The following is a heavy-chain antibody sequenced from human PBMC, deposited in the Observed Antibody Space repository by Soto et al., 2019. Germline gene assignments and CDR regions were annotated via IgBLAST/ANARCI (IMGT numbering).Heavy chain of an antibody. D-gene: IGHD3-9*01. Sequence: GESLKISCKGSGYSFTSYWIGWVRQMPGKGLEWMGIIYPGDSDTRYSPSFEGQVTISADKSITTAYLQWSSLKASDTAMYYCANFQTGSRYYYYYGMDVWGQGTTVTVSS. CDR3: ANFQTGSRYYYYYGMDV. V-gene: IGHV5-51*01. CDR1: GYSFTSYW. J-gene: IGHJ6*02. CDR2: IYPGDSDT.